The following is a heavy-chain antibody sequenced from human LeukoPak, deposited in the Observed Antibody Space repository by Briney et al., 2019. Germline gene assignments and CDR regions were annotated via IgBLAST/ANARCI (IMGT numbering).Heavy chain of an antibody. Sequence: SETLSLTCTVSGGSISSGDYYWSWIRQPPGKGLEWIGYIYYSGSTYYNPSLKSRFTLSVDTSKNQFSLKLSSVTAADTAVYYCATWVAAHYFDYWGQGTLVTVSS. CDR1: GGSISSGDYY. CDR3: ATWVAAHYFDY. D-gene: IGHD2-15*01. CDR2: IYYSGST. J-gene: IGHJ4*02. V-gene: IGHV4-31*03.